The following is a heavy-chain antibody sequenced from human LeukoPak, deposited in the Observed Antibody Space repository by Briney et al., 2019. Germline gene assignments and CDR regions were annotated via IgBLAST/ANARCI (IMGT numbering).Heavy chain of an antibody. D-gene: IGHD1-26*01. CDR2: IRSKTFGRTT. CDR1: GFTFGDYD. Sequence: GGSLRLSCTSSGFTFGDYDMSWVRQAPGKGLEWISFIRSKTFGRTTEYAASVKGRFTISRDDSKSIAYLQMNSLKTEDTAVYYCTRELWELRPADFAMDVWGQGTTVTVSS. V-gene: IGHV3-49*04. J-gene: IGHJ6*02. CDR3: TRELWELRPADFAMDV.